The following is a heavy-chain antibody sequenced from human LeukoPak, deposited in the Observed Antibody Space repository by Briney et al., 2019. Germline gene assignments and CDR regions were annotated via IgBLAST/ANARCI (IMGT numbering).Heavy chain of an antibody. J-gene: IGHJ4*02. D-gene: IGHD6-25*01. CDR1: GFTFSSYS. Sequence: HPGGSLRLSCAASGFTFSSYSMNWVRQAPGKGLEWVSYISSSSSTIYYADSVKGRFTISRDNAKNSLYLQMNSLRAEDTAVYYCARDHRAANYWGQGTLVTVSS. CDR2: ISSSSSTI. V-gene: IGHV3-48*01. CDR3: ARDHRAANY.